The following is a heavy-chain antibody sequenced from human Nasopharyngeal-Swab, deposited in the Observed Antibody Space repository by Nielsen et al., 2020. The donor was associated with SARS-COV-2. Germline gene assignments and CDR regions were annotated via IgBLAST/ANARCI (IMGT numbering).Heavy chain of an antibody. CDR3: ARDPRGDGYSFFDY. CDR1: GLSVTNSH. D-gene: IGHD5-24*01. V-gene: IGHV3-53*01. J-gene: IGHJ4*02. Sequence: LSLTCAASGLSVTNSHMNWIRQAPGKGLEWVSVIYGGGTTEYADSVRGRFTISRDRSGNTLYLQMNSLRADDTAIYYCARDPRGDGYSFFDYWGQGTEVTVSS. CDR2: IYGGGTT.